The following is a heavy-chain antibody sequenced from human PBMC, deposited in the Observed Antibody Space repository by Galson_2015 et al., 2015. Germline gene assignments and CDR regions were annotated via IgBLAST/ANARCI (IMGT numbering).Heavy chain of an antibody. CDR2: ISWNSGSM. V-gene: IGHV3-9*01. CDR3: VKGWGIAVFYGMDV. CDR1: GFTFDDYA. Sequence: SLRLSCAASGFTFDDYAMHWVRQGPGKGLEWVSGISWNSGSMAYADSVKGRFTISRDNAKNSLYLQMNSLRAEDTALYYCVKGWGIAVFYGMDVWGQGTTVTVSS. J-gene: IGHJ6*02. D-gene: IGHD6-19*01.